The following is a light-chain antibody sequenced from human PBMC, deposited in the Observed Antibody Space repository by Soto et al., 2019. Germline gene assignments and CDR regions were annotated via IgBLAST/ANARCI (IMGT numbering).Light chain of an antibody. CDR3: QHFNSYSAT. V-gene: IGKV1-5*01. Sequence: DLQMTQSPSTLSASVGDRVTITCRASQSISSRLAWYQQKPGIPPKLLISDASSLQSGVPSSFSGSGSGTEFTLTISSLQPDDFATYYCQHFNSYSATFGGGTKVEIK. CDR2: DAS. J-gene: IGKJ4*01. CDR1: QSISSR.